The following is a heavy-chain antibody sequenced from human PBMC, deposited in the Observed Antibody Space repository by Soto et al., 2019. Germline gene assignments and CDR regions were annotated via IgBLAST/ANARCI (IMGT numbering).Heavy chain of an antibody. J-gene: IGHJ6*02. CDR1: GGSISSSSYY. Sequence: SETLSLTCTVSGGSISSSSYYWGWIRQPPGKGLEWIGSIYYSGSTYYNPSLKSPVTISVDTSKIQFSLKLTSVTAADTAVYYCAASCVGCGGFNYYGMDVWGQGTTVTVSS. CDR3: AASCVGCGGFNYYGMDV. D-gene: IGHD2-21*01. V-gene: IGHV4-39*07. CDR2: IYYSGST.